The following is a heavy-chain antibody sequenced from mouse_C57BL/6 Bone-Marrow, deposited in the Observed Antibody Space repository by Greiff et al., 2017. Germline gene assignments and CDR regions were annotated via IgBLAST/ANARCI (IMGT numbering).Heavy chain of an antibody. V-gene: IGHV1-64*01. J-gene: IGHJ2*01. Sequence: QVQLQQPGAELVKPGASVKLSCKASGYTFTSYWMHWVKQRPGQGLEWIGMIHPNSGSTNYNEKFKSKATLTVDKSSSTAYMQRSSLTSEDSAVYYCARGGWLLYYFDYWGQGTTLTVSS. D-gene: IGHD2-3*01. CDR2: IHPNSGST. CDR3: ARGGWLLYYFDY. CDR1: GYTFTSYW.